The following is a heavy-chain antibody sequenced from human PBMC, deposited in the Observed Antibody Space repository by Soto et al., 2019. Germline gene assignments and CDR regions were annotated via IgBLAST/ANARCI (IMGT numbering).Heavy chain of an antibody. CDR3: ASTPDIVVVPAATDRYNWFDP. V-gene: IGHV4-34*01. CDR2: INHSGST. CDR1: GGSFSGYY. J-gene: IGHJ5*02. Sequence: SETLSLTCAVYGGSFSGYYWSWIRQPPGKGLEWIGEINHSGSTNYNPSLKSRVTISVDTSKNQFSLKLSSVTAADTAVYYCASTPDIVVVPAATDRYNWFDPWGRETLVTVSS. D-gene: IGHD2-2*01.